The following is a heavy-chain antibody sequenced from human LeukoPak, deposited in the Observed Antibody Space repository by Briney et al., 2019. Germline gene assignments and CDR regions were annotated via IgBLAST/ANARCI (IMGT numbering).Heavy chain of an antibody. CDR2: INTDGSST. CDR3: ARSLTGTYLFDY. J-gene: IGHJ4*02. CDR1: GFTFSSYW. Sequence: GGSLRPSCGASGFTFSSYWMHWVRQAPGKGLVWVSRINTDGSSTNYADSVKGRFTISRDNAKNTLHLQMNSLRAEDTAVYYCARSLTGTYLFDYWGQGTLVTVSS. D-gene: IGHD1-26*01. V-gene: IGHV3-74*01.